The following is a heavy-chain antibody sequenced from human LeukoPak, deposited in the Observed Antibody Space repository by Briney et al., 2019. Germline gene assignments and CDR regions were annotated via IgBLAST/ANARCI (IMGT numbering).Heavy chain of an antibody. V-gene: IGHV3-43D*03. CDR2: ISWDGGST. CDR3: AKGPYGDYEGAFDI. Sequence: GGSLRLSCAASGFTFDDYAMHWVRQAPGKGLEWVSLISWDGGSTYYADSVKGRFTISRDNSKNSLYLQMNSLRAEDTALCYCAKGPYGDYEGAFDIWGQGTMVTVSS. J-gene: IGHJ3*02. D-gene: IGHD4-17*01. CDR1: GFTFDDYA.